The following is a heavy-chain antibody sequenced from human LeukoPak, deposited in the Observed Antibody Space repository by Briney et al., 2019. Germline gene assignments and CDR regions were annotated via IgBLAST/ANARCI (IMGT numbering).Heavy chain of an antibody. Sequence: GGSLRLSCAASGFTFSNNWMSWVRQAPGKGLECVANIKKDGSEKYYINSVKGRFTISRDNAKNSLYLQMDSLRAEDTALYYCVKDAGTAWGQGTLVTVSS. CDR1: GFTFSNNW. CDR3: VKDAGTA. V-gene: IGHV3-7*01. D-gene: IGHD2-8*02. J-gene: IGHJ5*02. CDR2: IKKDGSEK.